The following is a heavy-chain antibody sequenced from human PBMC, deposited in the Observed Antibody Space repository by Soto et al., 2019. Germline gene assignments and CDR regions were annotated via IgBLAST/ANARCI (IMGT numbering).Heavy chain of an antibody. V-gene: IGHV3-74*01. Sequence: GWSLRLSCASSVFTFINYWMYWVRQAPGKGLVCVSRINSDGSSTSYADSVKGRFTISRDNAKNTLYLQVNTLRAEDTAVYYCATDPGPNDYWGQGTLVTV. CDR3: ATDPGPNDY. CDR2: INSDGSST. J-gene: IGHJ4*02. CDR1: VFTFINYW.